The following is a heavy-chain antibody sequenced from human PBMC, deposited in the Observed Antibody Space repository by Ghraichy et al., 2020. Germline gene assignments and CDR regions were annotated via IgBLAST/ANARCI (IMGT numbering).Heavy chain of an antibody. D-gene: IGHD3-3*01. CDR1: GFTFSSYA. Sequence: GESLNISCAASGFTFSSYAMSWVRQAPGKGLEWVSAISGSGGSTYYADSVKGRFTISRDNSKNTLYLQMNSLRAEDTAVYYCAKDNYDFWSGYYIPYYYYYYMDVWGKGTTVTVSS. J-gene: IGHJ6*03. CDR3: AKDNYDFWSGYYIPYYYYYYMDV. CDR2: ISGSGGST. V-gene: IGHV3-23*01.